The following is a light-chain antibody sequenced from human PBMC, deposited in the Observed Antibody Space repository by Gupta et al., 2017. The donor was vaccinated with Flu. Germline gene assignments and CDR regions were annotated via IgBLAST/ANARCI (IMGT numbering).Light chain of an antibody. V-gene: IGKV2-28*01. CDR1: QSLVQRNGFNY. CDR2: LGY. Sequence: IVMTQSPVSLPVTPGEPASISCRSSQSLVQRNGFNYLSWYVQKPGRSPELLIYLGYKRAPGVPDRFNGSGSDTDFTLKISRVEAEDVGVYYCRESLQTPYTFGRGTMVEIK. J-gene: IGKJ2*01. CDR3: RESLQTPYT.